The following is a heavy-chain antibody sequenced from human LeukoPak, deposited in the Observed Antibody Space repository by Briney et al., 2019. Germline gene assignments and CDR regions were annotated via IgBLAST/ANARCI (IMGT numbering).Heavy chain of an antibody. J-gene: IGHJ3*02. CDR2: IIPILGIA. CDR3: ARGDPYGSGSYSVSIDAFDI. Sequence: SVKVSCKASGGTFSSYAISWVRQAPGQGLEWMGRIIPILGIANYAQKFQGRVTITADKSTSTAYMELSSLRSEDTAVYYCARGDPYGSGSYSVSIDAFDIWGQGTMVTVSS. D-gene: IGHD3-10*01. CDR1: GGTFSSYA. V-gene: IGHV1-69*04.